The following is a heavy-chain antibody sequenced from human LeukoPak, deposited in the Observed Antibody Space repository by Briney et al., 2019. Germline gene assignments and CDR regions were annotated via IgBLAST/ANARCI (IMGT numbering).Heavy chain of an antibody. CDR1: GGSFSGYY. J-gene: IGHJ6*03. D-gene: IGHD5-12*01. CDR2: INHSGST. CDR3: ARMRRLRGDTYYYYYYMDV. V-gene: IGHV4-34*01. Sequence: SETLSLTCAVYGGSFSGYYWSWIRQPPGKGLEWIGEINHSGSTNYNPSLRSRVTISVDTSKNQFSLKLSSVTAADTAVYYCARMRRLRGDTYYYYYYMDVWGKGTTVTVSS.